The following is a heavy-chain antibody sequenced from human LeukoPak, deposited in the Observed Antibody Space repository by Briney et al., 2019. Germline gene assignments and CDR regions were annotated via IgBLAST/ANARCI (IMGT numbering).Heavy chain of an antibody. D-gene: IGHD6-6*01. V-gene: IGHV3-23*01. CDR2: IGGSGDST. J-gene: IGHJ1*01. CDR1: GFTFSSHT. Sequence: PGGSLRLSCAASGFTFSSHTMSWVHQAPGKGLEWVSAIGGSGDSTYYADSVKGRFTISRDNSQNTLYLQMNSLRAEDTAVYYCAKDPLEQLSTIYFQNWGQGTLVTVSS. CDR3: AKDPLEQLSTIYFQN.